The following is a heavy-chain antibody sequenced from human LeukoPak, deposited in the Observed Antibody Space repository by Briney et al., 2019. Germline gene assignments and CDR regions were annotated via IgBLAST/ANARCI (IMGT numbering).Heavy chain of an antibody. D-gene: IGHD3-22*01. V-gene: IGHV4-38-2*02. CDR1: GYSISGGYY. Sequence: SETLSLTCTVSGYSISGGYYWGWIRQPPGKGLEWIGSIYHSGSTYYNPSLKSRVTISVDTSKNQFSLKLSSVTAADTAVYYCARGAGAYDSSGYPQMYNWFDPWGQGTLVTVSS. CDR2: IYHSGST. J-gene: IGHJ5*02. CDR3: ARGAGAYDSSGYPQMYNWFDP.